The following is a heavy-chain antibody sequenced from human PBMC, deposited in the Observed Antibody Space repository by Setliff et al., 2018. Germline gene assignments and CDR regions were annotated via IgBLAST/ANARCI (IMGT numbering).Heavy chain of an antibody. D-gene: IGHD1-26*01. Sequence: SETLSLTCTVSGDSISSTSYQWGWVRQPPGKGLEWIGSIYYTGTAYYNPSLKSRVTISVDTSKNQFSLKPSSATAADTAVYFCAAVGIDAGGGWFDPWGHGIPVTVSS. CDR2: IYYTGTA. CDR1: GDSISSTSYQ. J-gene: IGHJ5*02. CDR3: AAVGIDAGGGWFDP. V-gene: IGHV4-39*07.